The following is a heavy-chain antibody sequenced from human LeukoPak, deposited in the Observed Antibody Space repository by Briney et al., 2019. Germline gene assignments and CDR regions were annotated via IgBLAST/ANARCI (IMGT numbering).Heavy chain of an antibody. D-gene: IGHD3-16*01. CDR2: IHYSGRA. Sequence: SETLSLTCSVSGGSISGYYWTCVRQPPGKGLEWIGQIHYSGRADYNPSLKSRINMSVDTSRKKISLKMSAVTAADPAIYYCVRFGVNYDMDVWGQGTTVTVFS. CDR3: VRFGVNYDMDV. V-gene: IGHV4-59*01. J-gene: IGHJ6*02. CDR1: GGSISGYY.